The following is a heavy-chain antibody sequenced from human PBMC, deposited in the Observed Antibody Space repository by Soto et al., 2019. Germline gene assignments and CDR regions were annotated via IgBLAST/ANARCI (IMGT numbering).Heavy chain of an antibody. V-gene: IGHV4-34*01. CDR2: VKDGGHT. CDR3: ARGQEGVEATH. D-gene: IGHD5-12*01. CDR1: GGSLSGYY. J-gene: IGHJ4*01. Sequence: QVQLQQWGAGLLKPSETLSLKCAVTGGSLSGYYWSWIRQPPGKGLEWIGEVKDGGHTNYSPSLRGRVTISSDTSNNQFSLRLISVTAADTGVYYCARGQEGVEATHWDHGSLVTVSS.